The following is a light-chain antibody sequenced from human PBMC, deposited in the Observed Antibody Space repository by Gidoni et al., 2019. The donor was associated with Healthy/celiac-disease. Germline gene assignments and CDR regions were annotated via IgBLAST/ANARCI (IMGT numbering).Light chain of an antibody. J-gene: IGKJ2*01. CDR2: AAS. CDR1: QSISSY. Sequence: DIQMTQSPSSLSASVGDRVPITCRASQSISSYLNWYQQKPGKAPKLLIYAASSLQSGVPSRFSGSGSGTDFTLTISSLQPEDFATYYCQQSYSTPPNTFGQXTKLEIK. CDR3: QQSYSTPPNT. V-gene: IGKV1-39*01.